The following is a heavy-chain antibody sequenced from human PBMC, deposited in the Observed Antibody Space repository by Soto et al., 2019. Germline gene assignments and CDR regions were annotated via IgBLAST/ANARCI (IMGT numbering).Heavy chain of an antibody. D-gene: IGHD6-13*01. Sequence: EVQLLESGGGLVQPGGSLRLSCAASGFTFSSYAMRWVRQAPGKGLEWVSTISGSGGSTYYADSVKGRFPISRDNSKNTLYLQMNSLRAEDTAIYYCAKGNSSSWKYFYYWGQGTLVTVSS. CDR1: GFTFSSYA. V-gene: IGHV3-23*01. CDR3: AKGNSSSWKYFYY. CDR2: ISGSGGST. J-gene: IGHJ4*02.